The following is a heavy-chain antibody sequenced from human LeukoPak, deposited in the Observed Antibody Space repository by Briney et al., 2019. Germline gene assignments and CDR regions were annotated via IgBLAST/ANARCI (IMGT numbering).Heavy chain of an antibody. CDR1: GYTFTGYY. Sequence: GASVRVSCKASGYTFTGYYMHWVRQAPGQGLEWMGWINPNSGGTNYAQKFQGRVTMTRDTSISTAYMELSRLRSDDTAVYYCARASGSSAVPFDYWGQGTLVTVSS. D-gene: IGHD3-10*01. CDR3: ARASGSSAVPFDY. J-gene: IGHJ4*02. V-gene: IGHV1-2*02. CDR2: INPNSGGT.